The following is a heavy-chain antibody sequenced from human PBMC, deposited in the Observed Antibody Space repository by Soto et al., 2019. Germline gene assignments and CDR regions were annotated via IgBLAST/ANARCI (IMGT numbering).Heavy chain of an antibody. CDR1: GGSISSSSYY. D-gene: IGHD2-2*01. V-gene: IGHV4-39*01. J-gene: IGHJ3*02. CDR3: ARRGDIVVVPAAITAFDI. Sequence: SETLSLTCTVSGGSISSSSYYWGWIRQPPGKGLEWIGSIYYSGSTYYNPSLKSRVTISVDTSKNQFSLKLGSVTAADTAVYYCARRGDIVVVPAAITAFDIWGQGTMVTVSS. CDR2: IYYSGST.